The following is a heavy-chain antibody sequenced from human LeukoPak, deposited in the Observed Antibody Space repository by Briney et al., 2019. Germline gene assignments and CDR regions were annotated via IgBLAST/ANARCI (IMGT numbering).Heavy chain of an antibody. CDR2: ISGSGGST. CDR1: GFTFSSYA. Sequence: GGSLRLSCAASGFTFSSYAMSWVRQAPGKGLEWVSAISGSGGSTYYADSVKGRFTISRDNAKNSLYLQMNSLRAEDTAVYYCARGGYCSGGSCYWVGAFDIWGQGTMVTVSS. CDR3: ARGGYCSGGSCYWVGAFDI. D-gene: IGHD2-15*01. V-gene: IGHV3-23*01. J-gene: IGHJ3*02.